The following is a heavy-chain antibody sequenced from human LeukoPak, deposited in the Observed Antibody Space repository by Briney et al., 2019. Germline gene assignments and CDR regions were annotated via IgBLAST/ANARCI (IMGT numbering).Heavy chain of an antibody. D-gene: IGHD6-13*01. CDR1: GDSISNYY. CDR3: ARGYSSSWYDY. Sequence: PSETLSLTCTVSGDSISNYYWSWIRQPPGKGLEWIGYIYYSGSTNYNPSLKSRVTISVDMSKNQFSLKLSSVTAADTAVYYCARGYSSSWYDYWGQGTLVTVSS. V-gene: IGHV4-59*01. J-gene: IGHJ4*02. CDR2: IYYSGST.